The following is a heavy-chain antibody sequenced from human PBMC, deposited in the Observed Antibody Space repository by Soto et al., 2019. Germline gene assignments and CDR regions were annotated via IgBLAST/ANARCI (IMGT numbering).Heavy chain of an antibody. V-gene: IGHV3-15*01. CDR2: IKSKPDGGTT. CDR1: GFTFSNAW. J-gene: IGHJ6*02. D-gene: IGHD2-2*02. CDR3: TTSAGDCSTSCYTLGYYGMDV. Sequence: PGGSLRVSCVACGFTFSNAWMSWVRQAPGQWQAWLRRIKSKPDGGTTDCAAPVKGRFTISRDDSKNTLYLQMNSLQTEDTSVYYCTTSAGDCSTSCYTLGYYGMDVWRQGTTVTVSS.